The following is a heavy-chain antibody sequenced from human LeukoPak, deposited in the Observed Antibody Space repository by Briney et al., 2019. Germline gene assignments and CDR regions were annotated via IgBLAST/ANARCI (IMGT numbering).Heavy chain of an antibody. CDR1: GFTFSSYE. D-gene: IGHD2-8*02. CDR3: ARVGRSRTTGYMDV. V-gene: IGHV3-48*03. Sequence: PGGSLRLSCAASGFTFSSYEMNWVRQAPGKGLEWVSYISSSGSTIYYADSVKGRITISRDNAKNSLYLQMNSLRVEDTAVYYCARVGRSRTTGYMDVWGKGTTVTISS. J-gene: IGHJ6*03. CDR2: ISSSGSTI.